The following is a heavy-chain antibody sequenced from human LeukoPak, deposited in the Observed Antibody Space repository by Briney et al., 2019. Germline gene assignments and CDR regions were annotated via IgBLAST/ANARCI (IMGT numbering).Heavy chain of an antibody. CDR1: GFTFSSYA. CDR2: ISYDGSNK. D-gene: IGHD3-22*01. Sequence: GGSLRLSCAASGFTFSSYAMHWVRQAPGKGLEWVAVISYDGSNKYYADSVKGRFTISRDNSKNTLYLQMNSLRAEDTAVYYCASEWLFDYWGQGTLVTVSS. J-gene: IGHJ4*02. CDR3: ASEWLFDY. V-gene: IGHV3-30-3*01.